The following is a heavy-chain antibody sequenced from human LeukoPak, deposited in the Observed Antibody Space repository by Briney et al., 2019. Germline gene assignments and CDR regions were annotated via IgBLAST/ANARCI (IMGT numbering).Heavy chain of an antibody. CDR3: ARGLGSGDYVANAFDF. CDR1: GFIFSSYA. V-gene: IGHV3-21*01. D-gene: IGHD4-17*01. Sequence: GGSLRLSCAASGFIFSSYAMNWVRQAPGKGLEWVSSISGSGSYIHYADSMKGRFTIFRDNAKKSVYLHMSRLRAEDTAVYYCARGLGSGDYVANAFDFWGRGTTVSVS. J-gene: IGHJ3*01. CDR2: ISGSGSYI.